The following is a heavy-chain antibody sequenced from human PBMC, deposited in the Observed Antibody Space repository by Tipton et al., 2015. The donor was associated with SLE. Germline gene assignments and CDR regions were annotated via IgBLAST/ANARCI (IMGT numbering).Heavy chain of an antibody. CDR1: GFTFCNFW. D-gene: IGHD2/OR15-2a*01. J-gene: IGHJ5*02. CDR2: SRNKGNTYTT. CDR3: ATEYYYRLQT. V-gene: IGHV3-72*01. Sequence: SLRLSCVASGFTFCNFWMNWVRQAPGKGVEWVGLSRNKGNTYTTEYAASVKGRFTISRDDSKDSLYLQMDNLKSEDTAVYYCATEYYYRLQTWGQGTLVTVSS.